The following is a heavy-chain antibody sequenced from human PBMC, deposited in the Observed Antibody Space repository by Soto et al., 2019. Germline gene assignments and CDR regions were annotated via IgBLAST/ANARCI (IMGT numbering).Heavy chain of an antibody. CDR3: AHRRRVDRGVIGPDY. J-gene: IGHJ4*02. CDR1: GFSLSTSGVG. D-gene: IGHD3-10*01. Sequence: QITLKESGPTLVKPTQTLTLTCTFSGFSLSTSGVGVGWIRQPPGKALEWLALIYWDDDKRYSPSLKSRLTTXRXPXXIQVVLTMTNMDPVDTATYYCAHRRRVDRGVIGPDYWGQGTLVTVSS. CDR2: IYWDDDK. V-gene: IGHV2-5*02.